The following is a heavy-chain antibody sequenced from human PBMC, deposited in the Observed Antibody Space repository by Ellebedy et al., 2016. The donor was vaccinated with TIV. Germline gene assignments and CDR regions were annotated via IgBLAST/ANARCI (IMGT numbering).Heavy chain of an antibody. CDR2: ISVYNGRT. Sequence: ASVKVSCKASGYTFSSYDITWVRQAPGQGLEWMGRISVYNGRTNYAQRLQDRISMTTDTSTNIVYMELRSLRSDDTAVYYCARDLRIVKGTPTLDYWGQGTLCIVSS. J-gene: IGHJ4*02. CDR3: ARDLRIVKGTPTLDY. CDR1: GYTFSSYD. V-gene: IGHV1-18*04. D-gene: IGHD2/OR15-2a*01.